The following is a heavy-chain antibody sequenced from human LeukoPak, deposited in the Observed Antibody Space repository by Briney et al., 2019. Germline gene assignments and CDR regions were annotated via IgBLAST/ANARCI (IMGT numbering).Heavy chain of an antibody. J-gene: IGHJ4*02. CDR1: GFTFSSYG. V-gene: IGHV3-33*01. Sequence: GGSLRLSCAASGFTFSSYGMHWVRQAPGKGLEWVADIWYDGSNKYYADSEKRRFTISTDNSKNTPYLQKNSLRAEDTTVLYCGRGVVWYSSSAGKIDYWGQGTLVTVS. D-gene: IGHD6-6*01. CDR3: GRGVVWYSSSAGKIDY. CDR2: IWYDGSNK.